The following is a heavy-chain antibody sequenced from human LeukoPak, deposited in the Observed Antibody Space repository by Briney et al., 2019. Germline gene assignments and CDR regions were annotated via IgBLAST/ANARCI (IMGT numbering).Heavy chain of an antibody. CDR2: VSYSGST. Sequence: PSETLSLTCTVSGGSISSNNYYWGWVRQPPGKGLEWIGSVSYSGSTYYNPSLRSRVTISVDTSKNQFSLKVRSVTAADTAFYYCASQTGYYKNCFDLWGQGTLVTVSS. CDR3: ASQTGYYKNCFDL. V-gene: IGHV4-39*01. CDR1: GGSISSNNYY. J-gene: IGHJ5*02. D-gene: IGHD3-9*01.